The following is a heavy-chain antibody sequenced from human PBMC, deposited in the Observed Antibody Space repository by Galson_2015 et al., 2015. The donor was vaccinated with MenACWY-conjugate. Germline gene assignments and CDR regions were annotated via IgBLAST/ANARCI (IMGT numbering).Heavy chain of an antibody. V-gene: IGHV4-59*08. J-gene: IGHJ4*02. CDR1: GDSISPYY. CDR3: ARLGSGWCGVDY. Sequence: LSLTCTVSGDSISPYYWSWIRQSPGKGLEWIGHIRNSGSTNYNPFLKSRVTISLDTSKNQFSLKLSSVTATDTAVYYCARLGSGWCGVDYWGQGTLVTVSS. D-gene: IGHD6-19*01. CDR2: IRNSGST.